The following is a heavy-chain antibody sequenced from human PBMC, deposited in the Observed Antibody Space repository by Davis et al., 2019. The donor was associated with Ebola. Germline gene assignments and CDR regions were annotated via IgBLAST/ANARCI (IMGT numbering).Heavy chain of an antibody. CDR3: ARMDYYYGSGTNRFDP. V-gene: IGHV4-59*02. D-gene: IGHD3-10*01. J-gene: IGHJ5*02. Sequence: SETLSLTCTVSGGSVSNYYWSWIRQPPGKGLEWIGYIYYRGSTNYNPSLKSRVTISVDTSKNQFSLKLSSVTAADTAVYYCARMDYYYGSGTNRFDPWGQGTLVTVSS. CDR1: GGSVSNYY. CDR2: IYYRGST.